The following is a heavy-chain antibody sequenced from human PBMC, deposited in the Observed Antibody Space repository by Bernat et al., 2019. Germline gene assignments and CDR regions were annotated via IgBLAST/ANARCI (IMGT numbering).Heavy chain of an antibody. CDR1: GFSLSTSGVG. J-gene: IGHJ5*02. CDR3: AHGYSSSWYSQGYNWFDP. Sequence: QITLKESGPTLVKPTQTLTLTCTFSGFSLSTSGVGVGWIRQPPGKALEWLALIYWDDDKRYSPSLKSRLTITKDTSKNQVVLTMTNMDTVDTATYYCAHGYSSSWYSQGYNWFDPWGQGTLVTVSS. D-gene: IGHD6-13*01. V-gene: IGHV2-5*02. CDR2: IYWDDDK.